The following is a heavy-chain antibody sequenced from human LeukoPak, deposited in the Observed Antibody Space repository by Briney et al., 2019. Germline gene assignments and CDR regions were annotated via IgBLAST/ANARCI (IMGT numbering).Heavy chain of an antibody. CDR3: ARDDYGDYAAY. J-gene: IGHJ4*02. CDR2: ISGDGGST. D-gene: IGHD4-17*01. Sequence: GGSLRLSCAASGFTFDDYAMHWVRQAPGKGLEWVSLISGDGGSTYYADSVKGRFTISRDNSKNSLYLQMNSLRAEDTAVYYCARDDYGDYAAYWGQGTLVTVSS. CDR1: GFTFDDYA. V-gene: IGHV3-43*02.